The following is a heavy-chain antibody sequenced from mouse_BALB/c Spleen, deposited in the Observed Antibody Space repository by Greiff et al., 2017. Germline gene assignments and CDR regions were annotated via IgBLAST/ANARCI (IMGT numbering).Heavy chain of an antibody. V-gene: IGHV5-6-3*01. D-gene: IGHD2-12*01. Sequence: EVKLMESGGGLVQPGGSLKLSCAASGFTFSSYGMSWVRQTPDKRLELVATINSNGGSTYYPDSVKGRFTISRDNAKNTLYLQMSSLKSEDTAMYYCARVRYDGGYFDYWGQGTTLTVSS. CDR1: GFTFSSYG. J-gene: IGHJ2*01. CDR3: ARVRYDGGYFDY. CDR2: INSNGGST.